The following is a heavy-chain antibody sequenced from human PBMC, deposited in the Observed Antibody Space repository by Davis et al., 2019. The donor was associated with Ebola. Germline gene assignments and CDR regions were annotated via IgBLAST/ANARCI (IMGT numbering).Heavy chain of an antibody. V-gene: IGHV6-1*01. Sequence: HSQTLSLTCAISGDSVSSAGWNWIRQSPSRGLEWLGRTYYTSKWFNDYAVSLKSRTTINPDTSKNQFSLQLNSVTPEDTAVYYCARGWLRTGLDIWGQGTMVIVSS. J-gene: IGHJ3*02. D-gene: IGHD5-24*01. CDR2: TYYTSKWFN. CDR1: GDSVSSAG. CDR3: ARGWLRTGLDI.